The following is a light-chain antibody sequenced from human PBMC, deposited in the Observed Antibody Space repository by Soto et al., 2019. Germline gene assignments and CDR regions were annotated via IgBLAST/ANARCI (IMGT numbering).Light chain of an antibody. CDR2: EVS. J-gene: IGLJ1*01. Sequence: QSLLTQPASVSGSPGQSMTSSCTGTSSDFGGYSYVSWYQQHSGKAPKLMIHEVSNRPSGVSNRFSGSKSGNTASLTISGLQAEDEADYYCSSYTSSRAYVFGIGTKVTVL. V-gene: IGLV2-14*01. CDR3: SSYTSSRAYV. CDR1: SSDFGGYSY.